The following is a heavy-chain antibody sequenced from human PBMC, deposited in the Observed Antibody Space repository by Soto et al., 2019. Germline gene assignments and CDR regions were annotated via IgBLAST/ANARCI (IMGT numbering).Heavy chain of an antibody. J-gene: IGHJ4*02. CDR1: GFTFSSYA. V-gene: IGHV3-30-3*01. D-gene: IGHD3-16*01. Sequence: PGGSLRLPCAASGFTFSSYAMYWVRQAPGKGLEWVAVISHDGGNKYYADSVKGRFTISRDNSKNTLYLQMNSLRAEDTAVYYCARGYRWGDYWGKGTQVTVSS. CDR3: ARGYRWGDY. CDR2: ISHDGGNK.